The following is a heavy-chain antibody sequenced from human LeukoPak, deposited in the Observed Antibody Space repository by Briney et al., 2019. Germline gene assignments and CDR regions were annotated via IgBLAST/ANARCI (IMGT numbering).Heavy chain of an antibody. CDR1: GFTFSSYG. Sequence: GGSLRLSCAASGFTFSSYGMHWVRQAPGKGLEWVAVISYDGRNEYYAESVKGRFTISRDNSKNTLYLQMNSLRPEDTAVYYCAKDGLTRCCSWFGPWGQGTLVTVSS. D-gene: IGHD2-2*01. J-gene: IGHJ5*02. CDR2: ISYDGRNE. V-gene: IGHV3-30*18. CDR3: AKDGLTRCCSWFGP.